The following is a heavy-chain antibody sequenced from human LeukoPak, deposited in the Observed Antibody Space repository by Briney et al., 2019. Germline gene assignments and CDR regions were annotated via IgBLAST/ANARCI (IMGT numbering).Heavy chain of an antibody. Sequence: SSQTLSLTCAVSGGSISSGGYSWSWIRQPPGKGLEWIGYIYHSGSTYYNPSLKSRVTISVDRSKNQFSLKLSSVTAADTAVYYSARSKGGGRDGYNLFDYWGQGTLVTVSS. D-gene: IGHD5-24*01. CDR1: GGSISSGGYS. V-gene: IGHV4-30-2*01. J-gene: IGHJ4*02. CDR2: IYHSGST. CDR3: ARSKGGGRDGYNLFDY.